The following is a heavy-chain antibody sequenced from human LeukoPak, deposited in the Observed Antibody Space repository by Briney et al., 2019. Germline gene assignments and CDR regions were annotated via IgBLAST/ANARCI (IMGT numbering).Heavy chain of an antibody. CDR2: IYPGDSDT. J-gene: IGHJ3*02. Sequence: GESLKISCKGSGYSSTSYWIGWVRQMPGKGLEWMGIIYPGDSDTRYSPSFQGQVTISADKSISTAYLQWSSLKASDTAMYYCARHVGYSSSWPDAFDIWGQGTMVTVSS. CDR3: ARHVGYSSSWPDAFDI. CDR1: GYSSTSYW. D-gene: IGHD6-13*01. V-gene: IGHV5-51*01.